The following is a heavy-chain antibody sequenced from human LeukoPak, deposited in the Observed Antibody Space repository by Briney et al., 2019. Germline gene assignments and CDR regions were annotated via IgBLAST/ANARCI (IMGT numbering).Heavy chain of an antibody. CDR2: INHSGST. Sequence: SETLSLTCAVYGGSFSGYYWSWIRQTPGKGLEWIGEINHSGSTNYNPPLKSRVTISVDTSKNQFSLKLSSVTAADTAVYYCARVAPYIVVVVAATRVGAFDIWGQGTMVTVSS. CDR3: ARVAPYIVVVVAATRVGAFDI. J-gene: IGHJ3*02. CDR1: GGSFSGYY. D-gene: IGHD2-15*01. V-gene: IGHV4-34*01.